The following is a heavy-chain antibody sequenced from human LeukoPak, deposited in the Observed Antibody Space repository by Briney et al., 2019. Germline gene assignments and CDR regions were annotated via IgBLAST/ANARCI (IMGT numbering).Heavy chain of an antibody. CDR1: GFIFSSYA. D-gene: IGHD2-2*01. Sequence: GRSLRLSCAASGFIFSSYAMHWVRQTPGKGLERVAVISADKSQIYYADSVKGRFTISRDNSKNTLYLQMNSLTVEDTALYYCAKDRLSPSWNWYFDLWGRGTLVTVSS. V-gene: IGHV3-30*01. J-gene: IGHJ2*01. CDR2: ISADKSQI. CDR3: AKDRLSPSWNWYFDL.